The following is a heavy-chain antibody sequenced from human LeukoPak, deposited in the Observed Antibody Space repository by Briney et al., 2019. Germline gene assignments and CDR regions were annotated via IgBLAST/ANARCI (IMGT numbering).Heavy chain of an antibody. CDR3: ARLEVVVVTAEYYFDY. Sequence: SVTVSCKASGGTFSSYAISWVRQAPGQGLEWMGGIIPIFGTANYAQKFQGRVTITADESTSTAYMELSSLRSDDTAVYYCARLEVVVVTAEYYFDYWGQGTLVTVSS. J-gene: IGHJ4*02. V-gene: IGHV1-69*13. CDR2: IIPIFGTA. CDR1: GGTFSSYA. D-gene: IGHD2-21*02.